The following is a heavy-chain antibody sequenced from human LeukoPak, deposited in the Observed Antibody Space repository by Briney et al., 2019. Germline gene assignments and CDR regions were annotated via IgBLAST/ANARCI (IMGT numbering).Heavy chain of an antibody. Sequence: SVKVSCKGSGGTFSSYDISWVRQAPGEGREGMGGIIPIFGTANYAHMFQGRVTITPAESTSTAYLELSSLRSEHTAVYYCARAYSPYYVFWTGLFDYWGQGTLVTVSS. J-gene: IGHJ4*02. CDR3: ARAYSPYYVFWTGLFDY. CDR1: GGTFSSYD. V-gene: IGHV1-69*13. D-gene: IGHD3-3*01. CDR2: IIPIFGTA.